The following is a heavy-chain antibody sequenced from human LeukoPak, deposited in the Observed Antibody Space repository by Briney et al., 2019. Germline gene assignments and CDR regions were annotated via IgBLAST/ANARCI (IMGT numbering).Heavy chain of an antibody. J-gene: IGHJ5*02. Sequence: SETLSLTCAVYGGSFSGYYWSWICQPPGKGLEWIGEINHSGSTNYNPSLKSRVTISVDTSKNQFSLKLSSVTAADTAVYYCARRSGYSYGYGRTNWFDPWGQGTLVTVSS. CDR1: GGSFSGYY. D-gene: IGHD5-18*01. CDR2: INHSGST. CDR3: ARRSGYSYGYGRTNWFDP. V-gene: IGHV4-34*01.